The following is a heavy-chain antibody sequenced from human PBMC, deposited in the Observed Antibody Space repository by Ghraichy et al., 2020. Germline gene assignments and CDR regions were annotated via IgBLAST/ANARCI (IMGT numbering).Heavy chain of an antibody. CDR3: AREDMTTVTTYFDY. CDR1: GFTFSSYW. D-gene: IGHD4-17*01. J-gene: IGHJ4*02. CDR2: INSDGSST. V-gene: IGHV3-74*01. Sequence: GGSLRLSCAASGFTFSSYWMHWVRQAPGKGLVWVSRINSDGSSTSYADSVKGRFTISRDNAKNTLYLQMNSLRAEDTAVYYCAREDMTTVTTYFDYWGQGTLVTVSS.